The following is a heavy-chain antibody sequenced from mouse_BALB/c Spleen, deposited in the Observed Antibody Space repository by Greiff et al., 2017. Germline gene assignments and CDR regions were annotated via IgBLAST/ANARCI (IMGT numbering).Heavy chain of an antibody. CDR2: IWTGGGA. CDR3: VRAYYGSSYVNYFDY. V-gene: IGHV2-9-2*01. D-gene: IGHD1-1*01. J-gene: IGHJ2*01. CDR1: GFSLTSYD. Sequence: VKLVESGPGLVAPSQSLSITCTVSGFSLTSYDIIWIRKPPGKGLEWLGVIWTGGGANYNLAFMSSLSISKDNSKSQVFLKMNSLQTDDTAIYYCVRAYYGSSYVNYFDYWGQGTTLTVSS.